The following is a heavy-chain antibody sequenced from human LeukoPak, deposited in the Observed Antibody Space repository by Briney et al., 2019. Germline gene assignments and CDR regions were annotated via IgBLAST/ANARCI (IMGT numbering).Heavy chain of an antibody. CDR2: IYNSGSA. Sequence: SETLSLTCTVSGGSITSYYWSWIRQPPGKGLEWIGYIYNSGSANYNPSLKSRVTISVDTSKNQFSLKLSSVTAADTAVYYCARGTMMVGPWGQGTLVTVSS. V-gene: IGHV4-59*01. CDR3: ARGTMMVGP. D-gene: IGHD3-22*01. CDR1: GGSITSYY. J-gene: IGHJ5*02.